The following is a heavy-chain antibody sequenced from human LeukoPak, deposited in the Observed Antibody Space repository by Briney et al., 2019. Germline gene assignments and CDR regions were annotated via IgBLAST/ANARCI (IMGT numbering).Heavy chain of an antibody. Sequence: SETLSLTCTVSGGSISSYYWSWIRRPAGKGLEWIGRIYTSGSTNYNPSLKSRVTMSVDTSKNQFSLKLSSVTAADTAVYYCAREGENYDYVWGSYRYDNWFDPWGQGTLVTVSS. D-gene: IGHD3-16*02. CDR1: GGSISSYY. J-gene: IGHJ5*02. CDR2: IYTSGST. CDR3: AREGENYDYVWGSYRYDNWFDP. V-gene: IGHV4-4*07.